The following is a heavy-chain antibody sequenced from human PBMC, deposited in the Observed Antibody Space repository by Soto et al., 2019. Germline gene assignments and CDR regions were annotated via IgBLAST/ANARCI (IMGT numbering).Heavy chain of an antibody. J-gene: IGHJ6*02. Sequence: WWPLRLSCAASVFTFSSYAMSWFRQAPGKGLEWVSAIGGSGGSTYYADSVKGRFTISRDNSKNTLFLQMNSLRAEDTAVYYCAKDPYYYDTSEMDVWGQGTTVTVSS. CDR2: IGGSGGST. CDR3: AKDPYYYDTSEMDV. D-gene: IGHD3-22*01. V-gene: IGHV3-23*01. CDR1: VFTFSSYA.